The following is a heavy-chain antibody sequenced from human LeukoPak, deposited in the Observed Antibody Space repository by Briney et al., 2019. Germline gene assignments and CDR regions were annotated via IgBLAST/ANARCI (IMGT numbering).Heavy chain of an antibody. J-gene: IGHJ4*02. V-gene: IGHV1-2*02. CDR3: ARDFMWQDY. Sequence: SCEATACRMTGVYRHWVRLGRRRRLERMGWINPNTGDTHCVEQFQGKVTLTKDTSISTAYMELSSLTSDDTAVYYCARDFMWQDYWGQGTLVTVSS. D-gene: IGHD2-21*01. CDR1: ACRMTGVY. CDR2: INPNTGDT.